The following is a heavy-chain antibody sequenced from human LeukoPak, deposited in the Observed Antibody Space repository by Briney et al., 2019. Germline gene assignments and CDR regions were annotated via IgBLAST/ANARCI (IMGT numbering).Heavy chain of an antibody. Sequence: GGSLRLSCAASGFTFSSYGMHWVRQAPGKGLEWVAVIWYDGSNKYYADSVKGRFTISRDNSKNTLHLQMNSLRAEDTAVYYCARAAGAEPAPFDYWGQGTLVTVSS. D-gene: IGHD1-26*01. V-gene: IGHV3-33*01. J-gene: IGHJ4*02. CDR2: IWYDGSNK. CDR1: GFTFSSYG. CDR3: ARAAGAEPAPFDY.